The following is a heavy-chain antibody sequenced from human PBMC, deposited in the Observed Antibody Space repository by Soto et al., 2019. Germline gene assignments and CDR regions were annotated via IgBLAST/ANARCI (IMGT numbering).Heavy chain of an antibody. Sequence: QVTLKESGPVLVKPTETLTLTCTVSGFSLSNARMGVSWIRQPPGKALEWLAHIFSNDEKSYSTSLKSRLTTPQDTPKSQGLLTMTNMDPVDTATDYCARIQGSYCSGGSCYEWFDPWGQGTLVTVSS. CDR3: ARIQGSYCSGGSCYEWFDP. CDR1: GFSLSNARMG. CDR2: IFSNDEK. J-gene: IGHJ5*02. V-gene: IGHV2-26*01. D-gene: IGHD2-15*01.